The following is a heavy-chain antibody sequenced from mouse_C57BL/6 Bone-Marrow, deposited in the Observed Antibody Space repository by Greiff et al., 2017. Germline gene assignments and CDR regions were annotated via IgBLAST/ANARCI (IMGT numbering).Heavy chain of an antibody. J-gene: IGHJ4*01. CDR1: GYTFTSYW. Sequence: QVQLQQPGAELVKPGASVKMSCKASGYTFTSYWITWVKQRPGQGLEWIGDIYPGSGSTNYNEKFKSKATLTVDTSSSTAYMQLSSLTSEDSAVYYCATPLYSSSAMDYWGQGTSVTVSS. CDR3: ATPLYSSSAMDY. V-gene: IGHV1-55*01. D-gene: IGHD1-1*01. CDR2: IYPGSGST.